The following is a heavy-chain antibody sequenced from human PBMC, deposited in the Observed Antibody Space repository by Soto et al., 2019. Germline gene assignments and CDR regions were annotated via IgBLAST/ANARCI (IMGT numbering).Heavy chain of an antibody. CDR1: GGTLSSYA. CDR2: INPSGGST. CDR3: ARALGDDFWSGYQLSFDY. Sequence: EASVKVSCKASGGTLSSYAISWVRQAPGQGLEWMGIINPSGGSTSYAQKFQGRVTMTRDTSTSTVYMELSSLRSEDTAVYYCARALGDDFWSGYQLSFDYWGQGTLVTVSS. D-gene: IGHD3-3*01. J-gene: IGHJ4*02. V-gene: IGHV1-46*01.